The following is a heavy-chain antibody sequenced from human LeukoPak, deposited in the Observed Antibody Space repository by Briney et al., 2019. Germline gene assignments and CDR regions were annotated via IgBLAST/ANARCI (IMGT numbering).Heavy chain of an antibody. D-gene: IGHD6-6*01. CDR1: GGSISSYY. J-gene: IGHJ4*02. Sequence: SETLSLTCTVSGGSISSYYWGWIRQPPGKGLEWIGSINYSGSTYYNPSLKSRVTISVDTSKNQFSLKLSSVTAADTAVYYCASPSSSSSTYDYWGQGALVTVSS. V-gene: IGHV4-39*01. CDR2: INYSGST. CDR3: ASPSSSSSTYDY.